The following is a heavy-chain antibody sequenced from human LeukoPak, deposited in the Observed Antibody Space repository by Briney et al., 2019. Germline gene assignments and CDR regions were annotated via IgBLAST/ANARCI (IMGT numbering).Heavy chain of an antibody. CDR3: TRDVFVAGFFDY. Sequence: SLRLSCTASGFTFGDYAMSWVRQAPGKGLEWVGFIRSKAYGGTTEYAASVKGRFTISRDDSKSIAYLQMNSLKTEDTAVYYCTRDVFVAGFFDYWGQGTLVTVSS. J-gene: IGHJ4*02. CDR1: GFTFGDYA. CDR2: IRSKAYGGTT. V-gene: IGHV3-49*04. D-gene: IGHD6-19*01.